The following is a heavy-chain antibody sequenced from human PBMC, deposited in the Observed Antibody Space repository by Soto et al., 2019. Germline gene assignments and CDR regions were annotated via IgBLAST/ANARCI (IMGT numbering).Heavy chain of an antibody. V-gene: IGHV4-59*13. CDR3: ARVWGYYFDY. Sequence: QVQLQESGPGLVKPSETLSLTCTDSGGSISSYYWSWIRQPPGKGLEWIGYIYYSGSTNYNPSLKRRVTISVDTSKNQFSLKLSSVTAADTAVYYCARVWGYYFDYWGQGTLVTVSS. D-gene: IGHD2-21*01. CDR1: GGSISSYY. J-gene: IGHJ4*02. CDR2: IYYSGST.